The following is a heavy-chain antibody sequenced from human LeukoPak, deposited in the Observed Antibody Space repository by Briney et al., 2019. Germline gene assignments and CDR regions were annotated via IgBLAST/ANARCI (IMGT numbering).Heavy chain of an antibody. CDR2: ISSSSSTI. Sequence: GGSLGLSCAASGFTFSDYSMNWARQAPGRGLEWVSYISSSSSTIYYADSVKGRFTISRDNAKNSLYLQMNSLRAEDTAVYYCARAFSGGSCLPCFDPWGQGTLVTVSS. CDR3: ARAFSGGSCLPCFDP. V-gene: IGHV3-48*01. CDR1: GFTFSDYS. D-gene: IGHD2-15*01. J-gene: IGHJ5*02.